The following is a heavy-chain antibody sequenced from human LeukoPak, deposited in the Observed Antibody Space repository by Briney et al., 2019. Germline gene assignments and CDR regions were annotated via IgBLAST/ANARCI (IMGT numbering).Heavy chain of an antibody. J-gene: IGHJ2*01. D-gene: IGHD6-19*01. V-gene: IGHV3-23*01. CDR3: AKDVPGGWWYFDL. CDR2: ISGSGGTT. CDR1: RFTFSSYF. Sequence: EGSLRLSCAASRFTFSSYFMSSVRQAPGKGLEWVSVISGSGGTTYYAVSVKGRFTISRDNSKNTLYLQMNSLRAEDTPVYNCAKDVPGGWWYFDLWGRGTLVTVSS.